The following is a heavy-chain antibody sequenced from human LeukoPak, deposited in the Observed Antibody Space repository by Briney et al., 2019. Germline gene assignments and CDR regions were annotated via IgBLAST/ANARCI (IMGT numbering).Heavy chain of an antibody. CDR2: INPNSGDT. CDR3: AREVPYDTSVYYQPFDF. Sequence: ASVKVSCKASGYIFTGYYMHWVRQAPGQGLEWMGWINPNSGDTNYAQKLQGRVTMTTDTSTSTAYMELRRLRSDDAAVYYCAREVPYDTSVYYQPFDFWGQGTLVTVSS. V-gene: IGHV1-2*02. J-gene: IGHJ4*02. D-gene: IGHD3-22*01. CDR1: GYIFTGYY.